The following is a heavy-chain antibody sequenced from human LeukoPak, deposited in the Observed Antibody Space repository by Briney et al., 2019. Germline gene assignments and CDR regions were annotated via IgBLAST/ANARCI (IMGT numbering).Heavy chain of an antibody. CDR3: TRGSLKSDFWSGYSQLFDY. D-gene: IGHD3-3*01. CDR1: GFTFGDYA. Sequence: GGSLRLSCTASGFTFGDYAMSWVRQAPGKGLEWVGFIRSKAYGGTTEYAASVKGGFTISRDDSKSIAYLQMNSLKTEDTAVYYCTRGSLKSDFWSGYSQLFDYWGQGTLVTVSS. CDR2: IRSKAYGGTT. J-gene: IGHJ4*02. V-gene: IGHV3-49*04.